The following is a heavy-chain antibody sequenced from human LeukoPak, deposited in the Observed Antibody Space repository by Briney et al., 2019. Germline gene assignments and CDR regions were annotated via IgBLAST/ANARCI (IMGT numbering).Heavy chain of an antibody. CDR1: GFTVSSNY. CDR3: AGTVVVTAIPSPYFDY. CDR2: IYSGGST. Sequence: GGSLRLSCAASGFTVSSNYMSWVRQAPGKGLEWVSVIYSGGSTYYADSVKGRFTISRDNSKNTLYLQVNSLRAEDTAVYYCAGTVVVTAIPSPYFDYWGQGTLVTVSS. D-gene: IGHD2-21*02. J-gene: IGHJ4*02. V-gene: IGHV3-66*02.